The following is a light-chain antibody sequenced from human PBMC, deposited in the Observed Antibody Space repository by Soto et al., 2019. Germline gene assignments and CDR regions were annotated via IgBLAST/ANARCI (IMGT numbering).Light chain of an antibody. CDR2: GAS. J-gene: IGKJ3*01. Sequence: EIVMTQSPATLSVSPGERATLSCRASQSVSSNLAWYQQKPGQAPRLLIYGASTRATGIPARFSGSGSGTEFTLTISSLQSEDFGVYYCQLYGSSPRFTFGPGTRVDIK. V-gene: IGKV3-15*01. CDR3: QLYGSSPRFT. CDR1: QSVSSN.